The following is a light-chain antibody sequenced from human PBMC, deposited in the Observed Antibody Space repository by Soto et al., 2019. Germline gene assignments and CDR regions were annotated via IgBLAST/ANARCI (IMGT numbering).Light chain of an antibody. CDR3: SSYTTFRTPHVA. CDR1: SSDVGGYNY. V-gene: IGLV2-14*01. Sequence: QSALTQPASVSGSLGQSITISCTGTSSDVGGYNYVSWYQQHPGQAPKLLIHEVTNRPSGISDRFSGSKSANTASLTISGLRAEDEAHYYCSSYTTFRTPHVAFGGVTKLTVL. CDR2: EVT. J-gene: IGLJ2*01.